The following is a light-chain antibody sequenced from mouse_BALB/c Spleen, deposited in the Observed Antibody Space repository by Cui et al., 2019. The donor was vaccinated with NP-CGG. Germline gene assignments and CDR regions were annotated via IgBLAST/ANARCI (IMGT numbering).Light chain of an antibody. J-gene: IGLJ1*01. CDR3: ALWYSNHWV. V-gene: IGLV1*01. CDR2: ATN. Sequence: QAVVTQESDPTTSPGETVTLTCRSSTGAVTTSNYANWVQEKPDHLFSGLIGATNNRAPGVPARFSGSLIGDKAALTITGAQTEDEAIYFCALWYSNHWVFGGGTKLTVL. CDR1: TGAVTTSNY.